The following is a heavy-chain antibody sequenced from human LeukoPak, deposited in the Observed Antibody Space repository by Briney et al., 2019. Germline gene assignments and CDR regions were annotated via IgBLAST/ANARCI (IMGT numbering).Heavy chain of an antibody. CDR1: GGSFSGYY. Sequence: PSETLSLTCAVYGGSFSGYYWSWIRQPPGKGLEWIGEINHSGSTNYNPSLKSRVTISVDTSKNQFSLKLSSVTAADTAVYYCARGAEQLGYFDYWGQGTLVTVSS. V-gene: IGHV4-34*01. CDR3: ARGAEQLGYFDY. CDR2: INHSGST. J-gene: IGHJ4*02. D-gene: IGHD6-6*01.